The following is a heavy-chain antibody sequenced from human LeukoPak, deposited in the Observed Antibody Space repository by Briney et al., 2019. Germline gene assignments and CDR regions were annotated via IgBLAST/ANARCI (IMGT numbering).Heavy chain of an antibody. CDR1: GGSISSGGYS. J-gene: IGHJ3*02. D-gene: IGHD4-17*01. V-gene: IGHV4-61*08. CDR3: ARDGTTEGAFDI. Sequence: PSETLSLTCAVSGGSISSGGYSWSWIRQPPGKGLEWIGYIYYSGSTNYNPSLKSRVTISVDTSKNQFSLKLSSVTAADTAVYYCARDGTTEGAFDIWGQGTMVTVSS. CDR2: IYYSGST.